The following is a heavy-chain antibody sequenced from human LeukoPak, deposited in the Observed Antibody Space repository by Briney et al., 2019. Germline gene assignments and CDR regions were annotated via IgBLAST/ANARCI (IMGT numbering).Heavy chain of an antibody. V-gene: IGHV3-23*01. J-gene: IGHJ4*02. CDR2: MSSGDDGR. CDR3: AKAPVTSCRGAFCYPFDY. D-gene: IGHD2-15*01. Sequence: GGSLRLSCATSGFSFSSYAMSWVRQAPGKGLEWVSAMSSGDDGRYYAASVRGRFTISRDTSRSTLYLQMNSLRAEDAAVYYCAKAPVTSCRGAFCYPFDYWGQGTLVAVSS. CDR1: GFSFSSYA.